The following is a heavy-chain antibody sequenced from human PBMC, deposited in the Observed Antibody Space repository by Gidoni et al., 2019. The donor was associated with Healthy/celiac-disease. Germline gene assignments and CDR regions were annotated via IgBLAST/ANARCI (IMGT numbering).Heavy chain of an antibody. CDR1: GYTFTSYA. D-gene: IGHD4-17*01. Sequence: QVQLVQSGAEVKKPGASVKVSCKASGYTFTSYAMHWVRQAPGQRLEWMGWINAGNGNTKYSQKFQGRVTITRDTSASTAYMELSSPRSEDTAVYYCARDVSDYGDHFDYWGQGTLVTVSS. CDR2: INAGNGNT. CDR3: ARDVSDYGDHFDY. J-gene: IGHJ4*02. V-gene: IGHV1-3*01.